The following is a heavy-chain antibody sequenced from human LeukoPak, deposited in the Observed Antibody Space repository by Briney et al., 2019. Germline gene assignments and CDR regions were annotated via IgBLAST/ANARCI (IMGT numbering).Heavy chain of an antibody. CDR2: ISGGSSGST. D-gene: IGHD2-21*02. Sequence: YPGGSLRLSCAASGFTFSDYAMSWVRQAPGKGLEWLSVISGGSSGSTYYADSVTGRFTVSRDNSKNTVDLQMNNLRVDDTAIYYCAKDHANTPVVTNWGQGILVPVSS. CDR3: AKDHANTPVVTN. V-gene: IGHV3-23*01. J-gene: IGHJ4*02. CDR1: GFTFSDYA.